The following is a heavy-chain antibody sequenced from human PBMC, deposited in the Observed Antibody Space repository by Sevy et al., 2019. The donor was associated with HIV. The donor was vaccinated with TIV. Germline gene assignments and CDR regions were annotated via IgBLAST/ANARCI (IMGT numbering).Heavy chain of an antibody. J-gene: IGHJ4*02. CDR3: ARSTYYYASGTFRESDF. CDR2: ISKHSNYI. V-gene: IGHV3-21*01. D-gene: IGHD3-10*01. Sequence: GESLKISCAASGFTFTSYSMTWFRQAPGRGLEWVSSISKHSNYIYYASSVEGRFTISRYNAQDSLYLQMTSLRAEDTGLYYCARSTYYYASGTFRESDFWGQGTLVTISS. CDR1: GFTFTSYS.